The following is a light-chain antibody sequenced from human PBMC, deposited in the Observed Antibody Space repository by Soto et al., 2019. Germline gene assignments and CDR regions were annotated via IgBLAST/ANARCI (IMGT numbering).Light chain of an antibody. CDR1: SSNIGSNY. CDR2: RNN. J-gene: IGLJ2*01. V-gene: IGLV1-47*01. Sequence: QSVLTQPPSASGTPGQRVTISCSGSSSNIGSNYVYWYQQLPGTAPKLLIYRNNQRPSGVPDRFSGPKSGTSASLAISGLRSEDEADYYCAAWDDSLSVVFGGGTKSPS. CDR3: AAWDDSLSVV.